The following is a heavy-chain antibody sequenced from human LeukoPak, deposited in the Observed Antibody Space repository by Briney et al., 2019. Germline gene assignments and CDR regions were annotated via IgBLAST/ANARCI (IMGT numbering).Heavy chain of an antibody. D-gene: IGHD1-7*01. CDR3: ASRYNWNYWLY. J-gene: IGHJ4*02. V-gene: IGHV4-30-4*01. CDR2: IYYSGST. CDR1: GGSISSGDYS. Sequence: SETLSLTCTVSGGSISSGDYSWSWIRQPPGQGLEWIGYIYYSGSTYYNPSLKSRVTISVDTSKNQFSLKLSSVTAADTAVYYCASRYNWNYWLYWGQGTLVTVSS.